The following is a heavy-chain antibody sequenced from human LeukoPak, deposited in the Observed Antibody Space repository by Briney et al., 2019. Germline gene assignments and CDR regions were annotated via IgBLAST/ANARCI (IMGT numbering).Heavy chain of an antibody. J-gene: IGHJ4*02. Sequence: GGSLRLSCAASGFTFSSYGMHWVRQAPGKGLEWVAFIRYDGSNKYYADSVKGRFTISRDNSKNTLYLQMNSLRAEDTAVYYCAKPELLWFGEFNYHYWGQGTLVTVSS. V-gene: IGHV3-30*02. D-gene: IGHD3-10*01. CDR3: AKPELLWFGEFNYHY. CDR2: IRYDGSNK. CDR1: GFTFSSYG.